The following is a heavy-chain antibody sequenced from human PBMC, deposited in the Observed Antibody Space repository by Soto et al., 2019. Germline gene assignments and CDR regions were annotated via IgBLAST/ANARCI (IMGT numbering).Heavy chain of an antibody. D-gene: IGHD3-10*01. CDR2: ISPYNDQT. V-gene: IGHV1-18*01. Sequence: QVQLVQSGAEVKKPGASVRVSCKASGYTFPSYGIAWVRQAPGQGLEWMGWISPYNDQTNYPQKLHGRVTVTTDISTSTAYMELRSLRSDDTAVYYCARRNNYGSGDKIYYFDYWGQGTLVTVSS. CDR3: ARRNNYGSGDKIYYFDY. J-gene: IGHJ4*02. CDR1: GYTFPSYG.